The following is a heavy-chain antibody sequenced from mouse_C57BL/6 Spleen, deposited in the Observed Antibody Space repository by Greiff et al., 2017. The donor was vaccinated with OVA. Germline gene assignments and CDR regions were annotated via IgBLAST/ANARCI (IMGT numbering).Heavy chain of an antibody. D-gene: IGHD2-4*01. CDR2: IYPGDGDT. CDR3: ARQDYYDYDEGFAY. Sequence: VHLVESGAELVKPGASVKISCKASGYAFSSYWMNWVKQRPGKGLEWIGQIYPGDGDTNYNGKFKGKATLTADKSSSTAYMQLSSLTSEDSAVYFCARQDYYDYDEGFAYWGQGTLVTVSA. J-gene: IGHJ3*01. V-gene: IGHV1-80*01. CDR1: GYAFSSYW.